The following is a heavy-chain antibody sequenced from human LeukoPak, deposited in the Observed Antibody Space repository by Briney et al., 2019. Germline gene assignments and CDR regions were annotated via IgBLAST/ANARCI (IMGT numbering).Heavy chain of an antibody. CDR2: INPNSGGT. CDR1: GYTFTGYY. Sequence: ASVKVSCKASGYTFTGYYMHWVRQAPGQGLEWMGRINPNSGGTNYAQKFQGRVTMTRDTSIRTAYMELSRLRSDDTAVYYCARKVAGSYLEEYFDYWGQGTLVTVSS. D-gene: IGHD3-10*01. J-gene: IGHJ4*02. CDR3: ARKVAGSYLEEYFDY. V-gene: IGHV1-2*06.